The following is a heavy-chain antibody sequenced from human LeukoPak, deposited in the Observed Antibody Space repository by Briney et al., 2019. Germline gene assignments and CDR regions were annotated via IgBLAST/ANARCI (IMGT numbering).Heavy chain of an antibody. V-gene: IGHV3-30*02. Sequence: GGSLRLSCAASGFTFSSYSMNWVRQAPGKGLEWVAFIRYDGSNKYYADSVKGRFTISRDNSKNTLYLQMNSLRAEDTAVYYCAKWVGVVPRDAFDIWGQGTMVTVSS. CDR2: IRYDGSNK. CDR3: AKWVGVVPRDAFDI. CDR1: GFTFSSYS. D-gene: IGHD2-15*01. J-gene: IGHJ3*02.